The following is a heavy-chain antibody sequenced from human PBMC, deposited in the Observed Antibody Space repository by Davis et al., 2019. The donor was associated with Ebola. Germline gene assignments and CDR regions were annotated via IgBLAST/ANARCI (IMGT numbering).Heavy chain of an antibody. CDR2: IYSGGST. Sequence: GESLKISCAASGFTVSSNYMSWVRQAPGKGLEWVSVIYSGGSTYYADSVKGRFTISRDNSKNTLYLQMNSLRAEDTAVYYCVKASGRFLEWFLYGMDVWGQGTTVTVSS. CDR1: GFTVSSNY. CDR3: VKASGRFLEWFLYGMDV. J-gene: IGHJ6*02. D-gene: IGHD3-3*01. V-gene: IGHV3-53*05.